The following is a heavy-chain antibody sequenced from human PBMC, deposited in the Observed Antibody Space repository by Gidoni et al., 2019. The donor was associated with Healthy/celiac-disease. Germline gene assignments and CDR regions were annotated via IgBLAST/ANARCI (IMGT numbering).Heavy chain of an antibody. CDR1: GFTFSSYS. J-gene: IGHJ6*03. V-gene: IGHV3-48*01. CDR3: AREHPYYYYYYYMDV. Sequence: EVQLVESGGGLVQPGGSLRLSCAASGFTFSSYSMNWVRQAPGKGREWVSYISSSSSTIYYADSVKGRFTISRDNAKNSLYLQMNSLRAEDTAVYYCAREHPYYYYYYYMDVWGKGTTVTVSS. CDR2: ISSSSSTI.